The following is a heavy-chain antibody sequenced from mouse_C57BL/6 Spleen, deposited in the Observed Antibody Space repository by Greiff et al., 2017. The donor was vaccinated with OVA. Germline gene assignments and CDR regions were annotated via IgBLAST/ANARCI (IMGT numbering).Heavy chain of an antibody. CDR1: GYTFTDYE. CDR2: IDPETGGT. Sequence: VKLQESGAELVRPGASVTLSCKASGYTFTDYEMHWVKQTPVHGLEWIGAIDPETGGTAYNQKFKGKAILTADKSSSTAYMELRSLTSEDSAVYYCTRKGYDGWYFDVWGTGTTVTVSS. CDR3: TRKGYDGWYFDV. V-gene: IGHV1-15*01. J-gene: IGHJ1*03. D-gene: IGHD2-2*01.